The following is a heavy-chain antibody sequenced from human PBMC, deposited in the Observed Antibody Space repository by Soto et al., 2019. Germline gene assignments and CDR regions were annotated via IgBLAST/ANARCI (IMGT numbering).Heavy chain of an antibody. V-gene: IGHV3-48*01. D-gene: IGHD3-10*01. Sequence: GGSLRLSCAASGFTFSSYSMNWVRQAPGKGLEWVSYISSSSSTIYYADSVKGRFTISRDNAKNSLYLQMNSLRSEDTAGYYCARDSSVTMVRGVIDYYYYMDVWGKGTTVTVSS. J-gene: IGHJ6*03. CDR3: ARDSSVTMVRGVIDYYYYMDV. CDR1: GFTFSSYS. CDR2: ISSSSSTI.